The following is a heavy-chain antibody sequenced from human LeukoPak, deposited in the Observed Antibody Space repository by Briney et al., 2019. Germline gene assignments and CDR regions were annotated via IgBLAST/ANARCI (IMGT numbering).Heavy chain of an antibody. CDR1: GGSFSGYY. J-gene: IGHJ4*02. CDR2: INHRGST. Sequence: SETLSLTCAVYGGSFSGYYRNWIRQPPGKGLEWIGEINHRGSTNYNPSLKSRVTISVDTSKKQFSLKLSSVTAADTAVYYCARGRTTYDYVWGSYRPPDYWGQGTLVTVSS. V-gene: IGHV4-34*01. D-gene: IGHD3-16*02. CDR3: ARGRTTYDYVWGSYRPPDY.